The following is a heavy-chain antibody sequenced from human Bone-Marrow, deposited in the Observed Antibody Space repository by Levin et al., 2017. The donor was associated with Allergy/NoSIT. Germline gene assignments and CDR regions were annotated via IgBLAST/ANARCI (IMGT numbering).Heavy chain of an antibody. CDR1: GFTFSGYG. D-gene: IGHD4-17*01. Sequence: SCVASGFTFSGYGMHWVRQAPGKGLEWLAVISYDGSSKYYADSVKGRFTISRDNSKNSLFLQMNSLRAVDTAVYYCAKDYGDFSTWFDPWGQGTLVTVSS. J-gene: IGHJ5*02. V-gene: IGHV3-30*18. CDR2: ISYDGSSK. CDR3: AKDYGDFSTWFDP.